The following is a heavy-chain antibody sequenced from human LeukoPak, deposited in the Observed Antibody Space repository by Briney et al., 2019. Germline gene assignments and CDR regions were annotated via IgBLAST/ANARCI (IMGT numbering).Heavy chain of an antibody. J-gene: IGHJ4*02. CDR1: GDSISSSNW. D-gene: IGHD3-16*02. CDR2: INHSGST. Sequence: SETLSLTCTVSGDSISSSNWWSWVRQPPGKGLEWIGEINHSGSTNYNPSLKSRVTISVDTSKNQFSLKLSSVTAADTAVYYCARGGEITFGGVIVLDYWGQGTLVTVSS. V-gene: IGHV4-4*02. CDR3: ARGGEITFGGVIVLDY.